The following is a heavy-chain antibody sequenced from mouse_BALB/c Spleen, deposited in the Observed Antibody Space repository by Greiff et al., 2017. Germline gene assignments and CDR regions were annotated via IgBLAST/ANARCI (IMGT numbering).Heavy chain of an antibody. CDR3: ARGYRYDAMDY. V-gene: IGHV1-84*02. D-gene: IGHD2-14*01. CDR1: GYTFTDYY. CDR2: IYPGSGNT. J-gene: IGHJ4*01. Sequence: VHLVESGPELVKPGASVKISCKASGYTFTDYYINWVKQKPGQGLEWIGWIYPGSGNTKYNEKFKGKATLTVDTSSSTAYMQLSSLTSEDTAVYYCARGYRYDAMDYWGQGTSVTVSS.